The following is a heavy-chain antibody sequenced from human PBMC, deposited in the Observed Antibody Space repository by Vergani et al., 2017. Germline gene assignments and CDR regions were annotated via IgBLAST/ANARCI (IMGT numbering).Heavy chain of an antibody. CDR3: ARHGGSGWSLDY. J-gene: IGHJ4*02. CDR1: GFTFSSYW. V-gene: IGHV3-7*01. D-gene: IGHD6-19*01. CDR2: IKQDGREK. Sequence: EVHLLESGGGLVQPGGSLRLSCEVSGFTFSSYWMSWVRQAPGKGLEWVANIKQDGREKYYVDSVKGRFTISRDNAKNSVYLQMNSLRAEDTAVFYCARHGGSGWSLDYWGQGTLVTVSS.